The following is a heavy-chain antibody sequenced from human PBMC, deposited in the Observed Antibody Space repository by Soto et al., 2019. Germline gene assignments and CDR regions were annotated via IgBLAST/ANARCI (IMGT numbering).Heavy chain of an antibody. D-gene: IGHD5-18*01. CDR2: ISSSSSYI. J-gene: IGHJ4*02. V-gene: IGHV3-21*01. CDR1: GFTFSSYS. Sequence: PGGSLRLSCAASGFTFSSYSMNWVRQAPGKGLEWVSSISSSSSYIYYADSVKGRFTISRDNAKNSLYLQMNSLRAEDTAVYYCARDPHVDTAMVPMFSSHWGQGTLVTVYS. CDR3: ARDPHVDTAMVPMFSSH.